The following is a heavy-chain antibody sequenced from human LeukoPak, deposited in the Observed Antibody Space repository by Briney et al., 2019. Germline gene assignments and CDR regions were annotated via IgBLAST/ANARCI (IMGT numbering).Heavy chain of an antibody. CDR1: GFTFDTYA. CDR2: IRWSSGSI. CDR3: AKRSYGSGPDDFYYMDV. J-gene: IGHJ6*03. D-gene: IGHD3-10*01. Sequence: GGSLRLSCVVSGFTFDTYAMRWVRQGPGKGLEWVSGIRWSSGSIGYADSVKGRLTISRDNAKNSLYLQMISLRAEDIALYYCAKRSYGSGPDDFYYMDVWGKGTTVTVSS. V-gene: IGHV3-9*03.